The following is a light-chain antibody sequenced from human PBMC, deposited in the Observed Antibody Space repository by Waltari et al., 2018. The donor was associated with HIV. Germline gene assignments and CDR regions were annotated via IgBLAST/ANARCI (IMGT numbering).Light chain of an antibody. Sequence: QSALTQSPSASGSPGQAVTISCSGTSSDVGTYDLVSWYQQHPGNAPKLIIYDVYKRPSGVPHRFSGSKSGNTASLTVSGLQAEDEANYYCSSYAGSKNRVVFGGGTFLTVL. CDR2: DVY. J-gene: IGLJ2*01. V-gene: IGLV2-8*01. CDR3: SSYAGSKNRVV. CDR1: SSDVGTYDL.